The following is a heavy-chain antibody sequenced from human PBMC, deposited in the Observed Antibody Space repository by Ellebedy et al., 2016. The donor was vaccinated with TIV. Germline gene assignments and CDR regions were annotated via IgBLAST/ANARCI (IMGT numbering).Heavy chain of an antibody. D-gene: IGHD3-3*01. Sequence: MPSETLSLTCTVSGGSISSNNSSWGWIRQPPGKGLEWLGNIYDSGSTYYNPSLKSRVTISVDTSKNQFSLNLTSVTAADTAVYYCARRKITIFGVTDAFDIWGQGTVVTVSS. J-gene: IGHJ3*02. CDR1: GGSISSNNSS. V-gene: IGHV4-39*07. CDR3: ARRKITIFGVTDAFDI. CDR2: IYDSGST.